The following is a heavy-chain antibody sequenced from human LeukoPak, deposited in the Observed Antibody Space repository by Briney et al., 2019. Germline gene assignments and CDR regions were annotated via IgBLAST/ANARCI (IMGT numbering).Heavy chain of an antibody. CDR2: IYYSGST. CDR1: GGSISSYY. Sequence: SETLSLTCTVSGGSISSYYWSWIRQPPGKGLEWIGYIYYSGSTNYNPSLKSRVTISVDTSKNQFSLKLSSVTAADTAVYYCARSTVTTGFDYWGQGTLVTVSS. V-gene: IGHV4-59*12. D-gene: IGHD4-11*01. CDR3: ARSTVTTGFDY. J-gene: IGHJ4*02.